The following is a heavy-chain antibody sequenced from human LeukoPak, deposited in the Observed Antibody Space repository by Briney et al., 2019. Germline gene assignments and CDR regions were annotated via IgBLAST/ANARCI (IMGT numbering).Heavy chain of an antibody. CDR1: GGSINSGTYY. CDR2: IYYSGNT. J-gene: IGHJ4*02. D-gene: IGHD6-13*01. V-gene: IGHV4-39*01. CDR3: ARLPSGTFDY. Sequence: SETLSLTCTVSGGSINSGTYYWGWVRQPPGKGLEWIGTIYYSGNTYYNPSLKSRVTISIDTSKNQLSLKLSSVTAADTAVYYCARLPSGTFDYWGQGTLVTVSS.